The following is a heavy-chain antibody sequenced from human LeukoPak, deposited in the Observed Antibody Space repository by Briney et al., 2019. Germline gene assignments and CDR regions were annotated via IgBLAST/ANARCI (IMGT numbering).Heavy chain of an antibody. CDR3: ARPVTVIRGVGWFDP. CDR1: GGSITSSSYY. CDR2: FYYSGST. Sequence: SETLSLTCTVSGGSITSSSYYWGWIRQPPGKELQWIGSFYYSGSTYYNPSHKSRVTISVDMSKNQFSLKLTSVTAADTAVYFCARPVTVIRGVGWFDPWGQGTLVTVSS. V-gene: IGHV4-39*01. D-gene: IGHD3-10*01. J-gene: IGHJ5*02.